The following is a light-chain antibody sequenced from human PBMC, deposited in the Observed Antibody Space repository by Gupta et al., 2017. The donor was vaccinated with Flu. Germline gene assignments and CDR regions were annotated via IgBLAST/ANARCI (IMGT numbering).Light chain of an antibody. CDR1: QSISIN. Sequence: EVVMTQSPATLSLSPGERATLSCRASQSISINLAWYQQKTGQAPRLLIYGASTRATGVPVRFSGSGSGTEFTLTISSRRSEDFAFYYCQQYNNWPPLTFGGGTKVEIK. V-gene: IGKV3-15*01. CDR3: QQYNNWPPLT. J-gene: IGKJ4*01. CDR2: GAS.